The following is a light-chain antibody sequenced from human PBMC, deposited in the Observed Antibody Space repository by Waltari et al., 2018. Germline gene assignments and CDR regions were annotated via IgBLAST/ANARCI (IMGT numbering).Light chain of an antibody. CDR1: ETIRIY. CDR3: QQSYSIPLT. J-gene: IGKJ4*01. CDR2: NAS. Sequence: DIQMTQSPSSLSASVGDRVTITCRASETIRIYLNWYQQKPGKAPKLLIHNASRLQSGVPSRFSGSGSVTDFTLTISTLQHEDFATYYCQQSYSIPLTFGGGTKVEIK. V-gene: IGKV1-39*01.